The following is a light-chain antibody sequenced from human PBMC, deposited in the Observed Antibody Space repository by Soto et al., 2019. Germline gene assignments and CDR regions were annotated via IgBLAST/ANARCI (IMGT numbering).Light chain of an antibody. CDR1: QSLLHSNGYNY. CDR2: LGS. CDR3: MQPLQTPRR. J-gene: IGKJ1*01. Sequence: DIVMTQSPLSLPVTPGEPASISCRSSQSLLHSNGYNYLDWYLQKPGQSPQLLIYLGSNRSSGVPDMLSGSGSATDFTLNISRVEAEDVGIYYCMQPLQTPRRFGQGTKGDIK. V-gene: IGKV2-28*01.